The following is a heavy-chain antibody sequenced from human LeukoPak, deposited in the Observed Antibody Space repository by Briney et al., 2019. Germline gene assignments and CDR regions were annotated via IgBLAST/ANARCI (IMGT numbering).Heavy chain of an antibody. CDR2: ISSSSSYI. Sequence: GGSPRLSCAASGFTFSSYSMNWVRQAPGKGLEWVSSISSSSSYIYYADSVKGRFTISRDNAKNSLYLQVNSLRAEDTAVYYCARGERTWLPNEYFQHWGQGTLVTVSS. D-gene: IGHD1-26*01. V-gene: IGHV3-21*01. CDR3: ARGERTWLPNEYFQH. CDR1: GFTFSSYS. J-gene: IGHJ1*01.